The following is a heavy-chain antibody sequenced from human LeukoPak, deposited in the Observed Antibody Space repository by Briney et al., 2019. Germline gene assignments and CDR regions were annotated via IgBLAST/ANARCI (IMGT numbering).Heavy chain of an antibody. D-gene: IGHD2/OR15-2a*01. V-gene: IGHV3-74*01. Sequence: GGSLRLSCAASGNYWMHWARQAPGKGLVWVSHINSDGSWTSYADSVKGRFTISKDNAKNTVYLQMNSLRAEDTAVYYCVSFYETYWGRGTLVTVSS. CDR1: GNYW. J-gene: IGHJ4*02. CDR2: INSDGSWT. CDR3: VSFYETY.